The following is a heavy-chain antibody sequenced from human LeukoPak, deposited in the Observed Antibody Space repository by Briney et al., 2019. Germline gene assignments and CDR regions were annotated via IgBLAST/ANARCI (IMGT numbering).Heavy chain of an antibody. CDR2: INSDGSST. V-gene: IGHV3-74*01. CDR3: ARVVAGRYYYYYYYMDV. J-gene: IGHJ6*03. CDR1: GFTFSSYW. D-gene: IGHD6-19*01. Sequence: PGGSLRLSCAASGFTFSSYWMHWVRQAPGKGLVWVSRINSDGSSTSYADSVKGRFTISRDNAKNTLYLQMKSLRAEDTAVYYCARVVAGRYYYYYYYMDVWGKGTTVTVS.